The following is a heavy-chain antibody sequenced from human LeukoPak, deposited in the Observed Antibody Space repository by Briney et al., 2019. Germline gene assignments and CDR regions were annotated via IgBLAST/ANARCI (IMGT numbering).Heavy chain of an antibody. CDR1: GFTFSSYA. V-gene: IGHV3-23*01. D-gene: IGHD3-3*01. Sequence: GGSLRLSCAASGFTFSSYAMSWVRQAPGKGLEWVSAISGSGGSTYYADSVKGRFTISRDNSKNTLYLQMNSLRAEDTAVYYCAKDFMDYDFWSGISAAFDIWGQGTMVTVSS. CDR2: ISGSGGST. J-gene: IGHJ3*02. CDR3: AKDFMDYDFWSGISAAFDI.